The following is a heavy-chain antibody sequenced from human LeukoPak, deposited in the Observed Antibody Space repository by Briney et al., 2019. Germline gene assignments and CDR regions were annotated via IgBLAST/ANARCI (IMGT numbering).Heavy chain of an antibody. Sequence: GGSLRLSCAASGFTFSSYWMHWVRQAPGKGLVWVSRINSDGSSTSYADSVKGRFTISRDNAKNTLYLQMNSLRAEDTAVYYCARDDELRITIFGVVIKGGRDYYYYGMDVWGQGTTVTVSS. V-gene: IGHV3-74*01. CDR2: INSDGSST. CDR3: ARDDELRITIFGVVIKGGRDYYYYGMDV. D-gene: IGHD3-3*01. CDR1: GFTFSSYW. J-gene: IGHJ6*02.